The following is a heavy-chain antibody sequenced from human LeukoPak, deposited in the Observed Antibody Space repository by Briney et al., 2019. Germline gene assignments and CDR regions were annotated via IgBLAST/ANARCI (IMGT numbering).Heavy chain of an antibody. CDR1: GGSISSYY. CDR2: IYTSGST. D-gene: IGHD1-26*01. V-gene: IGHV4-4*07. J-gene: IGHJ6*03. CDR3: AREVMGSPSYYYYYYYMDV. Sequence: PSETLSLTCTVSGGSISSYYWSWIRQPAGKGLEWIGRIYTSGSTNYNPSLKSRVTMSVDTSKNQFSLKLSSVTAADTAVYHCAREVMGSPSYYYYYYYMDVWGKGTTVTISS.